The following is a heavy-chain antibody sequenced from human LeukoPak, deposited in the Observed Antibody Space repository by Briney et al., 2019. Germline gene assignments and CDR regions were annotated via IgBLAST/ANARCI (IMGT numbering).Heavy chain of an antibody. V-gene: IGHV3-23*01. D-gene: IGHD4-17*01. J-gene: IGHJ4*02. CDR3: ATLPTYGDYEGSYSDY. CDR2: ISGGGGST. Sequence: PGGSLRLSCAASGFTFSSYAMSWVRQAPGKGLEWVSAISGGGGSTYYADSVKGRFTISRDNSKNTLYLQMNSLRAEDTAVYYCATLPTYGDYEGSYSDYWGQGTLVTVSS. CDR1: GFTFSSYA.